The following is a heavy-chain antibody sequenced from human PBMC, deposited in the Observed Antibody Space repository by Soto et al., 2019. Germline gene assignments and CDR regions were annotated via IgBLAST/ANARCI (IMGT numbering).Heavy chain of an antibody. Sequence: GASVKVSCKASGGTFSSYAISWVRQAPGQGLEWMGGIIPIFGTANYAQKFQGRVTITADESTSTAYMELSSLRSEDTAVYYCANSRVTWRYFDYWGQGTLVTVSS. CDR1: GGTFSSYA. CDR2: IIPIFGTA. D-gene: IGHD1-1*01. CDR3: ANSRVTWRYFDY. V-gene: IGHV1-69*13. J-gene: IGHJ4*02.